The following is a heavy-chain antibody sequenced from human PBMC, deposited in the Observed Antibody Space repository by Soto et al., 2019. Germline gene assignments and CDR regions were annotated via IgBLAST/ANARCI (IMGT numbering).Heavy chain of an antibody. J-gene: IGHJ4*02. CDR1: GVTVSSDAYY. Sequence: PSETLSLTCTVSGVTVSSDAYYWSWIRQHPGKGLEWIGNIYHTGSTYYSPSLKSRVAIGLDASQNQFSLALTSVTAADTAVYFCARYRVSGNKWSKFDYWGQGTLVTVSS. CDR2: IYHTGST. CDR3: ARYRVSGNKWSKFDY. D-gene: IGHD2-8*01. V-gene: IGHV4-31*03.